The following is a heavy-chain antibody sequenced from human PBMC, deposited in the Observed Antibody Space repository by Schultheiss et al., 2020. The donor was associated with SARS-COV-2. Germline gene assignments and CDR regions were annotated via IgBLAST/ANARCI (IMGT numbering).Heavy chain of an antibody. V-gene: IGHV1-69*04. Sequence: SVKVSCKASGGTFSSYAISWVRQAPGQGLEWMGRIIPIFGIANYAQKFQGRVTITADKSTSTAYMELSSLRSEDTAVYYCARVPGVAARYGMDVWGQGTTVTGSS. CDR1: GGTFSSYA. J-gene: IGHJ6*02. D-gene: IGHD6-6*01. CDR3: ARVPGVAARYGMDV. CDR2: IIPIFGIA.